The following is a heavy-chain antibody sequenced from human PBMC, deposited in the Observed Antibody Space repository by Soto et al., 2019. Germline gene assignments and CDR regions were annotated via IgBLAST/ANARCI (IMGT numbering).Heavy chain of an antibody. V-gene: IGHV3-30-3*01. CDR1: GFTFNSYA. J-gene: IGHJ4*02. CDR2: ISYDGSNK. CDR3: AGFKGCSGGSCYPYFDY. D-gene: IGHD2-15*01. Sequence: QVQLVESGGGVVQPGRSLRLSCAASGFTFNSYAMHWVRQAPGKGLEWVADISYDGSNKYYADSGKCRFTISRDNPKNTLYLQMNSLRAEDTAVYYCAGFKGCSGGSCYPYFDYWGQGTLVTVSS.